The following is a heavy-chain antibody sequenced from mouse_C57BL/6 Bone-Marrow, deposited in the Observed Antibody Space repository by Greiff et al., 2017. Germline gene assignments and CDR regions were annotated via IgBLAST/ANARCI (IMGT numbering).Heavy chain of an antibody. CDR3: TYYKGWFAY. J-gene: IGHJ3*01. Sequence: VHVKQSGAELVRPGASVKLSCTASGFNIKDDYMHWVKQRPEQGLEWIGWIDPENGDTEYASKFQGKATITADTSSNTAYLQLSSLTSEDTAVYYCTYYKGWFAYWGQGTLVTVSA. D-gene: IGHD2-12*01. V-gene: IGHV14-4*01. CDR1: GFNIKDDY. CDR2: IDPENGDT.